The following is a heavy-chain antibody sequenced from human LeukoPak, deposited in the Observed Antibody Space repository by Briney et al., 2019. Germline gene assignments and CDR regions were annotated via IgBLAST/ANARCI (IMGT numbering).Heavy chain of an antibody. CDR3: ARRIDTAMVIDAGTETGYYFDY. CDR2: INHSGST. D-gene: IGHD5-18*01. J-gene: IGHJ4*02. V-gene: IGHV4-34*01. Sequence: SETLSLTCAVYGGSFSGYYWSWIRQPPGKGLEWIGEINHSGSTNYNPSLKSRVTISVDTSKNQFSLKLSSVTAADTAVYYCARRIDTAMVIDAGTETGYYFDYWGQGTLVTVSS. CDR1: GGSFSGYY.